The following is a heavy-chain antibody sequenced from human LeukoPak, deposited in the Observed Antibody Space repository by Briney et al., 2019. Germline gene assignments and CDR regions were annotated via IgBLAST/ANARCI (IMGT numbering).Heavy chain of an antibody. D-gene: IGHD2-8*01. Sequence: SETLSLTCAVSGGSISSGGYSWSWIRQPPGKGLEWIGYIYHSGSTYYNPSLKSRVTMSVDTSKNQFSLKLSSVTAADTAVYYCAREWYNWFDPWGQGTLVTVSS. V-gene: IGHV4-30-2*01. J-gene: IGHJ5*02. CDR1: GGSISSGGYS. CDR3: AREWYNWFDP. CDR2: IYHSGST.